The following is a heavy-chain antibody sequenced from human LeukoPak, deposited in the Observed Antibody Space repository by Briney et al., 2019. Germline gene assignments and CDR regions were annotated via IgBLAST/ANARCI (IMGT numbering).Heavy chain of an antibody. Sequence: GGALRLSCAASGFPFSNYWMSWVRQAPEKGLEGVANIKHDGSDKYYVDSVKGRFTISRDNAKKSLYLKMNSLRAEDTALYYCARDRFRWLQSNWFVPWGQGTLVTVSS. J-gene: IGHJ5*02. CDR2: IKHDGSDK. D-gene: IGHD5-24*01. CDR1: GFPFSNYW. V-gene: IGHV3-7*01. CDR3: ARDRFRWLQSNWFVP.